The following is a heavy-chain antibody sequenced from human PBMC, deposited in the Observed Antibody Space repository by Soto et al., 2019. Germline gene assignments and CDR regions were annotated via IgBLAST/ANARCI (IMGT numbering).Heavy chain of an antibody. V-gene: IGHV3-30*03. CDR3: TFGEASDVEH. CDR2: VSYDGHNK. J-gene: IGHJ1*01. CDR1: GFTFSGYG. D-gene: IGHD3-16*01. Sequence: ESGGDVVQPGKSLTLSCVASGFTFSGYGMHWVRQAPGNGLEWVSFVSYDGHNKYYGDSVRGRFTISRDNSTRTLFLHMNSRRRDDMAVYYCTFGEASDVEHLAQGALVTVS.